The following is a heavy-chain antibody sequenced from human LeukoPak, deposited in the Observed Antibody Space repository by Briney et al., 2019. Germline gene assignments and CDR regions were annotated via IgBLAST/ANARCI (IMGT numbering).Heavy chain of an antibody. Sequence: GESLKISCKGSGYSFTSYWIGWVRQMPGKGLEWMGIIYPGDSDTRYSPSFQGQVTISADKSISTAYLQWSSLKASDTAMYYCARHEGHYDSSGYYYGNNWFDPWGQGTLVTVSS. J-gene: IGHJ5*02. D-gene: IGHD3-22*01. V-gene: IGHV5-51*01. CDR3: ARHEGHYDSSGYYYGNNWFDP. CDR1: GYSFTSYW. CDR2: IYPGDSDT.